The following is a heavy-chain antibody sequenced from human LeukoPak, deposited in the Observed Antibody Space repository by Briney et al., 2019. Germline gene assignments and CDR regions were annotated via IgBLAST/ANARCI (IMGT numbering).Heavy chain of an antibody. CDR1: GFTFDDYG. Sequence: PGGSLRLSCAASGFTFDDYGMSWVRQAPGKGLEWVSGINWNGGSTGYADSVKGRFTISRDDAKNSLYLQMNSLRAEDTALYHCARGGYSSSWYWDYYYMDVWGKGTTVTVSS. D-gene: IGHD6-13*01. CDR3: ARGGYSSSWYWDYYYMDV. J-gene: IGHJ6*03. V-gene: IGHV3-20*01. CDR2: INWNGGST.